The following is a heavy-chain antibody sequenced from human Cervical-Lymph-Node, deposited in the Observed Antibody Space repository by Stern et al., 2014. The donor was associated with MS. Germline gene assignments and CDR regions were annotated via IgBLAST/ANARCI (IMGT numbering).Heavy chain of an antibody. CDR1: GGSISSSSYY. CDR3: ARWAYSSGWYNWFDP. CDR2: IYYSGST. D-gene: IGHD3-22*01. V-gene: IGHV4-39*01. Sequence: QVQLQESGPGLVKPSETLSLTCTVSGGSISSSSYYWGWIRQPPGKGLEWIGSIYYSGSTYCNPSLKSRVTISVDTSKTQFSLKLSSVTAADTAVYYCARWAYSSGWYNWFDPWGQGTLVTVSS. J-gene: IGHJ5*02.